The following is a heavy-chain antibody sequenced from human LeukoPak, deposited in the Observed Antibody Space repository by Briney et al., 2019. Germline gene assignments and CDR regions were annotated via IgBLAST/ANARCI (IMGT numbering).Heavy chain of an antibody. Sequence: GGSLRLSCAASGFTFSRNAMNWVRQAPGKGLEWVASISGNGVGTYYADSVKGRFNIARDNSKNTLYLQMNSLRTEDTAVYHCAKDANYFDSGSYLIPFDFWGQGTLVTVSS. D-gene: IGHD3-22*01. J-gene: IGHJ4*02. CDR2: ISGNGVGT. V-gene: IGHV3-23*01. CDR1: GFTFSRNA. CDR3: AKDANYFDSGSYLIPFDF.